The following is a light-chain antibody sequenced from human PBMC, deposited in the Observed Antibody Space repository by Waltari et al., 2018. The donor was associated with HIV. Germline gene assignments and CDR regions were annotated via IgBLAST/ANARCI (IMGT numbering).Light chain of an antibody. V-gene: IGLV2-14*01. J-gene: IGLJ2*01. Sequence: QSPLTQPASVSGSPGQSITLSCTGTSSDVGAYHSVSWYQLHPGKAHKLMFYDVSNRPSGVADRVSGSESAKTASLTIAGLQAEDEAHFYGSSYTSSSTVVFGRGTKLTVL. CDR2: DVS. CDR1: SSDVGAYHS. CDR3: SSYTSSSTVV.